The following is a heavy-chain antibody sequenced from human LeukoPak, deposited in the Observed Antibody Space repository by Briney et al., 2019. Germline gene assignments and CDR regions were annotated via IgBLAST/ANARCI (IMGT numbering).Heavy chain of an antibody. CDR3: ARGRGYYGSGSYWWFDR. D-gene: IGHD3-10*01. V-gene: IGHV4-59*12. CDR1: GGSISSYY. Sequence: PSETLSLTCTVSGGSISSYYWSWIRQPPGKGLVWIGYIYYSGSTNYNPSLKSRVTISVDTSKNQFSLKLSSVTAADTAVYYCARGRGYYGSGSYWWFDRWGQGTLVTVSS. CDR2: IYYSGST. J-gene: IGHJ5*02.